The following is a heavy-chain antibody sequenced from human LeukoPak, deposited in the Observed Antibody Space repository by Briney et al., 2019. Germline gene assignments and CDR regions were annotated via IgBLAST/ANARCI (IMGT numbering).Heavy chain of an antibody. CDR2: FDPESDER. V-gene: IGHV1-24*01. CDR1: GHTLSELP. Sequence: ASVKVSCKVSGHTLSELPMYWVRQAPGEGLEWMGGFDPESDERIYAQKFRGRVTMTEDTSTNTAYMELSSLRSDDTAVYYCATEVTSIVPDYWGQGTLVTVSS. D-gene: IGHD2-21*02. J-gene: IGHJ4*02. CDR3: ATEVTSIVPDY.